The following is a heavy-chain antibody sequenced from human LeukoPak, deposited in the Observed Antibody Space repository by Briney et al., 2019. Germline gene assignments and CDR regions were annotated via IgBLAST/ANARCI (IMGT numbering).Heavy chain of an antibody. CDR2: IYYSGST. CDR1: GGSISSYY. CDR3: ASPLLYSAGAFDI. V-gene: IGHV4-59*01. D-gene: IGHD2-15*01. Sequence: SETLSLTCTVSGGSISSYYWSWIRQPPGKGLEWIGYIYYSGSTNYNPSLKSRVTISVDTSKNQFSLKLSSVTAADTAVYYCASPLLYSAGAFDIWGQGTMVTVSS. J-gene: IGHJ3*02.